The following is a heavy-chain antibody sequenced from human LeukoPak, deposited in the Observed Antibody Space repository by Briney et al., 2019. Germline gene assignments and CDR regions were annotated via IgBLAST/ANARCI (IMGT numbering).Heavy chain of an antibody. D-gene: IGHD6-6*01. CDR3: ARHTDFMNDECSSSSVWFDP. J-gene: IGHJ5*02. Sequence: GESLKISCKGSGYSFTSYWIGWVRQMPGKGLEWMGIIYPGYSDTRYSPSFQGQVTISADKSISTAYLQWSSLKASDTAMYYCARHTDFMNDECSSSSVWFDPWGQGTLVTVSS. CDR1: GYSFTSYW. V-gene: IGHV5-51*01. CDR2: IYPGYSDT.